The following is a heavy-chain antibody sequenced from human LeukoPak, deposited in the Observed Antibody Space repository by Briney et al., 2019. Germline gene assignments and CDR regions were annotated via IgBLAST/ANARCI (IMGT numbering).Heavy chain of an antibody. CDR2: IIPIFGTA. Sequence: ASVKVSCKASGGTFSSYAISWVRQAPGQGLEWMGGIIPIFGTANYAQKFQGRVTITADESTSTAYMELSSLRSEDTAVYYCARGTIVGATSDYYYGMDVWGQGTTVTVSS. V-gene: IGHV1-69*13. D-gene: IGHD1-26*01. CDR3: ARGTIVGATSDYYYGMDV. CDR1: GGTFSSYA. J-gene: IGHJ6*02.